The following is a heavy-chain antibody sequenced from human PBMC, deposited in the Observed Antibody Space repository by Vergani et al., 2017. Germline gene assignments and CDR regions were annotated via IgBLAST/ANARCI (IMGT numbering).Heavy chain of an antibody. CDR3: AKNIAAAGNFDC. V-gene: IGHV3-30*18. CDR2: ISYDGSNK. Sequence: QVQLVESGGGVVQPGGSLRLSCAASGFTFDDYAMHWVRQAPGKGLEWVAVISYDGSNKYYADSVKGRFTISRDNSKNTLYLQMNSLRAEDTAVYYCAKNIAAAGNFDCWGQGTLVTVSS. D-gene: IGHD6-13*01. J-gene: IGHJ4*02. CDR1: GFTFDDYA.